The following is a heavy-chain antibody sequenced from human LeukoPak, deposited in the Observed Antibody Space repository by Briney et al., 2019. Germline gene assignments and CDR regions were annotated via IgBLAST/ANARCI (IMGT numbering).Heavy chain of an antibody. CDR3: ARGGLYYYDGSGSLQYFQH. Sequence: SETLSLTCAVYGGSFSGYYWSWIRQPPGKGLEWIGEINHSGSTNYNPSLKSRVTISVDTSKNQFSLKLSSVTAADTAVYYCARGGLYYYDGSGSLQYFQHWGQGTLVTVSS. J-gene: IGHJ1*01. CDR2: INHSGST. V-gene: IGHV4-34*01. CDR1: GGSFSGYY. D-gene: IGHD3-22*01.